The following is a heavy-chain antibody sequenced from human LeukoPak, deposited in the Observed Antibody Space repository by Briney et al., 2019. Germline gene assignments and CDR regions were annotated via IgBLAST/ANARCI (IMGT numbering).Heavy chain of an antibody. J-gene: IGHJ4*02. CDR2: ISGSSPAT. CDR1: GFPFSSYT. CDR3: AKERQAGDYFTSDH. V-gene: IGHV3-23*01. Sequence: PGGSLRLSCVASGFPFSSYTLSWVRQAPGKGLGWVSAISGSSPATYYSGSVKGRFTISRDNSKNTLYLQMNSLRAEDTAVYYCAKERQAGDYFTSDHWGQGTLVTVSS. D-gene: IGHD4-17*01.